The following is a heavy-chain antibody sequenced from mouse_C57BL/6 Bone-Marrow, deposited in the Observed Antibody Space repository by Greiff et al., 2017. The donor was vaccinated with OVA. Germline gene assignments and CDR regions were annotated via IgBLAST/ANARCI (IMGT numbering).Heavy chain of an antibody. V-gene: IGHV1-55*01. D-gene: IGHD1-1*01. Sequence: QVQLQQSGAELVKPGASVKMSCKASGYTFTSYWITWVKQRPGQGLEWIGDIYPGSGSTNYNEKFKSKATLTVDTSSSTAYMQLSSLTSEDSAVYYCARERDYGNSSFAYWGQGTLVTVSA. J-gene: IGHJ3*01. CDR2: IYPGSGST. CDR3: ARERDYGNSSFAY. CDR1: GYTFTSYW.